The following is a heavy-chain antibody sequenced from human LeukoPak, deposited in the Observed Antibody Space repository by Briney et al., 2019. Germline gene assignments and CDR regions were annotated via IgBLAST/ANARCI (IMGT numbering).Heavy chain of an antibody. D-gene: IGHD6-19*01. Sequence: GGSLRLSCAASGFTLSSYGMHWVRQTPGKGLEWVALISFDGSIEYYVDSVKGRFTISRDNSKNTLFLQMNSLRPEDTAVYYCAKDSDIAVAGSDDALDVWGQGTMVTVSS. V-gene: IGHV3-30*18. CDR1: GFTLSSYG. CDR2: ISFDGSIE. CDR3: AKDSDIAVAGSDDALDV. J-gene: IGHJ3*01.